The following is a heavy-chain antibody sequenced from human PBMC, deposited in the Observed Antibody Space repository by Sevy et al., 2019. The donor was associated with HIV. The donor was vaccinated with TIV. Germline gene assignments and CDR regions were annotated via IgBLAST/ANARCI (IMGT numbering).Heavy chain of an antibody. J-gene: IGHJ4*02. D-gene: IGHD3-10*01. CDR3: ARDPGPYYYGSGIDY. Sequence: ASVNVSCKASGYTFTSYGISWGRRAPGQGLEGMGGCGAYNVTTNYAQKLQGRVTMTTDTSTSTAYMELRSLRSDDTAVYYCARDPGPYYYGSGIDYWGQRTLVTVSS. CDR2: CGAYNVTT. CDR1: GYTFTSYG. V-gene: IGHV1-18*01.